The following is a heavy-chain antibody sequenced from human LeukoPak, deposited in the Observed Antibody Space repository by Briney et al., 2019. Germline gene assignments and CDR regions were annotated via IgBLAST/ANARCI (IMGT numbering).Heavy chain of an antibody. CDR1: GFTFNSYA. V-gene: IGHV3-30-3*01. J-gene: IGHJ4*02. D-gene: IGHD6-13*01. Sequence: GGSLRLSCAASGFTFNSYAMHWVRQVPDTGLEWVAVISYDGSIKYYADSVKGRFTISRDNSKNTLYLQMSSLRTEDTAVYYCARVLYSGSWYLGFWGQGTLVTVSS. CDR3: ARVLYSGSWYLGF. CDR2: ISYDGSIK.